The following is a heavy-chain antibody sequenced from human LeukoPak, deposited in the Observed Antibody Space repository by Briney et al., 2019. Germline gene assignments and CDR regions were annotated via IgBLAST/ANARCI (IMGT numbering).Heavy chain of an antibody. V-gene: IGHV4-61*01. CDR1: GGSVSSGSYY. Sequence: SETLSLTCTVSGGSVSSGSYYWSWIRQPPGKGLEWIGYIYYSGSTNYNPSLKRRVTISVDTSKNQFSLKLGSVTAADTAVYYCARLTSGRINWLDPWGQGTLVTVSS. CDR2: IYYSGST. D-gene: IGHD2-15*01. J-gene: IGHJ5*02. CDR3: ARLTSGRINWLDP.